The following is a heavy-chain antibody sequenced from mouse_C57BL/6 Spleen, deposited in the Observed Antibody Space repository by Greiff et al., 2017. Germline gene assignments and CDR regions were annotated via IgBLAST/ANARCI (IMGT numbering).Heavy chain of an antibody. Sequence: QVQLQQSGAELMKPGASVKLSCKATGYTFTGYWIEWVKQRPGHGLEWIGEILPGSGSTNYNEKFKGKATFTADTSSNTAYMQLSSLTTEDSAIYYCARCRIYDGYYGRGYFDYWGQGTTLTVSS. D-gene: IGHD2-3*01. J-gene: IGHJ2*01. CDR3: ARCRIYDGYYGRGYFDY. CDR2: ILPGSGST. V-gene: IGHV1-9*01. CDR1: GYTFTGYW.